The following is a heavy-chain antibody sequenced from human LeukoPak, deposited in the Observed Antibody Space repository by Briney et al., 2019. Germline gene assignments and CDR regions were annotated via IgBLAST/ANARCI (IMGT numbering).Heavy chain of an antibody. D-gene: IGHD3-22*01. CDR1: GFTFSRYW. CDR3: ARDGYDSSGYYTNDY. V-gene: IGHV3-7*01. J-gene: IGHJ4*02. Sequence: GGSLRLSCAASGFTFSRYWMSWVRQAPGKGLEWVANIKEDGSDKYYVDSVKGRFTISRDNAKSSLYLQMNSLRAEDTAMYYCARDGYDSSGYYTNDYWGQGTLVTVSS. CDR2: IKEDGSDK.